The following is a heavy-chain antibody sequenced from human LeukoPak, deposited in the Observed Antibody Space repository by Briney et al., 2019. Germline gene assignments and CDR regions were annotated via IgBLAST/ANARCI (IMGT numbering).Heavy chain of an antibody. J-gene: IGHJ3*01. Sequence: PSETLSLTCGVYGGSFSGYYWSWIRQPPGKGLEWIGEINHSGSTNYNPSLKSRVTISVDTSKNQFSLKLSSVTAADTAVFYCVRRNTVTTSPTRYDGFDLWGQGTIVAVSS. V-gene: IGHV4-34*01. CDR3: VRRNTVTTSPTRYDGFDL. CDR1: GGSFSGYY. CDR2: INHSGST. D-gene: IGHD4-17*01.